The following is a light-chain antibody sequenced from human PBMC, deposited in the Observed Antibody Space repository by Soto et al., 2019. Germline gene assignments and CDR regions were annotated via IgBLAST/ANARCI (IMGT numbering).Light chain of an antibody. J-gene: IGLJ1*01. V-gene: IGLV2-8*01. CDR3: SSYAANTNRV. Sequence: QSALTQPPSASGSLGQSVTISCTGTSSDIGGYNYVSWYQHHPGKAPKLIIYAVSNRSSEVPGRFSGAKSGNTASLTVSGLLSEDEADYFCSSYAANTNRVFGTGTKLTVL. CDR1: SSDIGGYNY. CDR2: AVS.